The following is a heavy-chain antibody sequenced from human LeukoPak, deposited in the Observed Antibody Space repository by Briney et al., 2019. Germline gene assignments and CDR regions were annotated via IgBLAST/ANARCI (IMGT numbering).Heavy chain of an antibody. CDR2: ISNYNGQT. Sequence: ASVKVSCKASRYAFSASGISWVRQAPGQGLEWMGWISNYNGQTKYSQKLQGRVTVTTDTSTSTDYMELTRLASDDTAVYYCARDKDMGAVAGTFDYWGQGTLVTVSS. CDR3: ARDKDMGAVAGTFDY. V-gene: IGHV1-18*01. CDR1: RYAFSASG. D-gene: IGHD6-19*01. J-gene: IGHJ4*02.